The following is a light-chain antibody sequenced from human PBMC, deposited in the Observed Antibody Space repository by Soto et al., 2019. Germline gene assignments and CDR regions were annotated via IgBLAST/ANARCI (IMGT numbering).Light chain of an antibody. CDR3: ATGDSSLSAYD. CDR2: DNN. Sequence: QSVLTQPPSVSAAPGQKVTISCSGSSSNIGSNYVSWYQQLPGTAPKLLIYDNNKRPSGIPDRFSGSKSGTSATLGITGLQTGDEADYYSATGDSSLSAYDFGTGTKVTV. V-gene: IGLV1-51*01. J-gene: IGLJ1*01. CDR1: SSNIGSNY.